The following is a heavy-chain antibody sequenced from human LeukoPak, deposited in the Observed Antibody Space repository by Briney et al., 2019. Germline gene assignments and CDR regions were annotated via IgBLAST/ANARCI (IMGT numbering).Heavy chain of an antibody. CDR1: GGTFSSYA. CDR3: ARAPLEVTTVNWFDP. D-gene: IGHD4-11*01. CDR2: ISAYNGNT. Sequence: SVKVSCKASGGTFSSYAISWVRQAPGQGLEWMGWISAYNGNTNYAQKFQGRVTITADESTSTAYMELSSLRSEDTAVYYCARAPLEVTTVNWFDPWGQGTLVTVSS. V-gene: IGHV1-69*01. J-gene: IGHJ5*02.